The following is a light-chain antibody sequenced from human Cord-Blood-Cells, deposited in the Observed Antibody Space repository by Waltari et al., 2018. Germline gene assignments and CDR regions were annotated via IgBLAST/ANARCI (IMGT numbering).Light chain of an antibody. Sequence: IVMTQSPATLSVSPGVTVTLPCRTSQSVSSNLAWYKQKPEQPPRLLIYVASTRATGIPARSSGSGSGTDFTVSIISLQSEDSAVYYCQQYNNWPPLPFGGGTKVEIK. CDR1: QSVSSN. CDR2: VAS. V-gene: IGKV3-15*01. CDR3: QQYNNWPPLP. J-gene: IGKJ4*01.